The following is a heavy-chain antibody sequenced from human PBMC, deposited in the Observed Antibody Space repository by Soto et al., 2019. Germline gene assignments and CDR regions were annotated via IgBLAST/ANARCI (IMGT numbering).Heavy chain of an antibody. Sequence: GESLKISCAASGFTFSSYWMHWVRQAPGKGLVWVSRINSDGSSTSYADSVKGRFTISRDNPKNTLYLQMNSLRAGDTAVYYCARGYCSGGSCPYGMDVWGQGTTVTVSS. J-gene: IGHJ6*02. CDR1: GFTFSSYW. CDR2: INSDGSST. CDR3: ARGYCSGGSCPYGMDV. D-gene: IGHD2-15*01. V-gene: IGHV3-74*01.